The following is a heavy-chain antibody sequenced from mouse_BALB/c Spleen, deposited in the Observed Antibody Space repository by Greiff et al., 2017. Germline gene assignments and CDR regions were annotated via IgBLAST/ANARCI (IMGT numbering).Heavy chain of an antibody. D-gene: IGHD2-14*01. Sequence: EVKLVESGGGLVQPGGSLKLSYAASGFTFSSYTMSWVRQTPEKRLEWVAYISNGGGSTYYPDTVKGRFTISRDNAKNTLYLQMSSLKSEDTAMYYCARLYYRYDVAYWGQGTLVTVSA. V-gene: IGHV5-12-2*01. CDR3: ARLYYRYDVAY. CDR1: GFTFSSYT. J-gene: IGHJ3*01. CDR2: ISNGGGST.